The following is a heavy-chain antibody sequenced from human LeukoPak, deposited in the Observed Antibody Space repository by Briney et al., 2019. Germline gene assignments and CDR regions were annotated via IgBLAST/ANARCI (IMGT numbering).Heavy chain of an antibody. CDR3: ARRSDLYSSGWYGNYYYGMDV. CDR1: GFTFDDYG. J-gene: IGHJ6*02. CDR2: INWNGGST. Sequence: GGSLRLSCAASGFTFDDYGMSWVRQAPGKGLEWVSGINWNGGSTGYADSVKGRFTISRDNAKNSLYLQMNSLRAEDTAVYYCARRSDLYSSGWYGNYYYGMDVWGQGTTVTVSS. D-gene: IGHD6-19*01. V-gene: IGHV3-20*04.